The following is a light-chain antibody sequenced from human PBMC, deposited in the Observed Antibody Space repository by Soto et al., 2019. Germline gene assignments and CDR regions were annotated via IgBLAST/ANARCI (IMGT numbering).Light chain of an antibody. CDR1: QSVRSNY. CDR3: QQYASSTIT. J-gene: IGKJ5*01. Sequence: EVVLTQSPGTLSLSPGERATLSCRATQSVRSNYLGWYQQKPGQAPRLLIYGASSRAAGIPVRFSGGGSGTDFTLTISRLEPEDFAVYYCQQYASSTITFGKGTRLDFK. CDR2: GAS. V-gene: IGKV3-20*01.